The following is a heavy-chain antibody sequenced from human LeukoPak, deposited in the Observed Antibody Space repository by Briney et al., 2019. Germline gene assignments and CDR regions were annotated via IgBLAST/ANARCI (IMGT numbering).Heavy chain of an antibody. Sequence: SETLSLTCTVSGGSVSSGSYYWSWIRQPPGKGLEWIGYIYYSGSTNYNPSLKSRVTISVDTSKNQFSLKLSSVTAADTAVYYCASTMRSIAAAGNWFDLWGQGTLVTVSS. D-gene: IGHD6-13*01. CDR2: IYYSGST. CDR1: GGSVSSGSYY. CDR3: ASTMRSIAAAGNWFDL. V-gene: IGHV4-61*01. J-gene: IGHJ5*02.